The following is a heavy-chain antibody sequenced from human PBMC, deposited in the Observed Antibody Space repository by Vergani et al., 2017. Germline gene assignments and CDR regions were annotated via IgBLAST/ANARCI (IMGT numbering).Heavy chain of an antibody. CDR1: GFTFSSYA. CDR3: ARDRLRLNYFDY. V-gene: IGHV3-30-3*01. Sequence: VQLLESGGGLVQPGGSLRLSCAASGFTFSSYAMHWVRQAPGKGLEWVAVISYDGSNKYYADSVKGRFTISRDNSKNTLYLQMNSLRAEDTAVYYCARDRLRLNYFDYWGQGTLVTVSS. J-gene: IGHJ4*02. CDR2: ISYDGSNK. D-gene: IGHD5-12*01.